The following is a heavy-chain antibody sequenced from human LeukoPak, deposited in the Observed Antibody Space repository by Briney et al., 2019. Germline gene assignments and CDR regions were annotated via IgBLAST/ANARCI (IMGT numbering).Heavy chain of an antibody. CDR3: ARVPHHLRFWFDP. V-gene: IGHV3-66*01. D-gene: IGHD3-10*01. CDR1: GFTVSSNY. J-gene: IGHJ5*02. CDR2: IYSGGST. Sequence: GGSLRLSCAASGFTVSSNYMSWVRQAPGKGLEWVSVIYSGGSTYYADSVKGRFTISRDNSKNTLYLQMNSLRAEDTAVYYCARVPHHLRFWFDPWGQGTLVTVSS.